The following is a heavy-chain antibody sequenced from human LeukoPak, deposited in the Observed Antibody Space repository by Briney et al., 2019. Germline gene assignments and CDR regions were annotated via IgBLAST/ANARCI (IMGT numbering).Heavy chain of an antibody. CDR1: GFTFSNYW. J-gene: IGHJ4*02. CDR2: IKFDGSDK. CDR3: AKGDYSNSYFDY. Sequence: GGSLRLSCAASGFTFSNYWMSWVRQAPGKGLEWVANIKFDGSDKFYVDSVKGRFTISRDNAKNSLYLQMNSLRAEDMALYYCAKGDYSNSYFDYWGQGTLVTVSS. D-gene: IGHD4-11*01. V-gene: IGHV3-7*03.